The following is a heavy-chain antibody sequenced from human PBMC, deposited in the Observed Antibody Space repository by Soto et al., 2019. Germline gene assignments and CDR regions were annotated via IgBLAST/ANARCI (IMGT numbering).Heavy chain of an antibody. Sequence: PSETLSLTCAVYGGSFSGYYWSWIRQPPGKGLEWIGEINHSGSTNYNPSLKSRVTISVDTSKNQFSLKLSSVTAADTAVYYCARGRITMVRGVIINNYYYYYGMDVWGQGTTVTVSS. D-gene: IGHD3-10*01. CDR2: INHSGST. V-gene: IGHV4-34*01. J-gene: IGHJ6*02. CDR1: GGSFSGYY. CDR3: ARGRITMVRGVIINNYYYYYGMDV.